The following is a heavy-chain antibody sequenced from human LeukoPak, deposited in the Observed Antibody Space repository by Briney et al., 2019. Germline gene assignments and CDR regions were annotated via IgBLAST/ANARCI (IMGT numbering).Heavy chain of an antibody. CDR3: ARDEQQLDAFDI. Sequence: ASVKVSCKASGYTFTGYYMHWVRQAPGRGLEWMGWINPNSGGTNYAQKFQGRVTMTRDTSISTAYMELSRLRSDGTAVYYCARDEQQLDAFDIWGQGTMVTVSS. CDR2: INPNSGGT. V-gene: IGHV1-2*02. CDR1: GYTFTGYY. J-gene: IGHJ3*02. D-gene: IGHD6-13*01.